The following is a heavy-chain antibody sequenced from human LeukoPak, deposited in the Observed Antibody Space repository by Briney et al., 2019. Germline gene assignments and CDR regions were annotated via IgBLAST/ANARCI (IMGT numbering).Heavy chain of an antibody. Sequence: GGSLRLSCAASGFTFSSFPMHWVRQAPGKGLEWVAAISYDGNNRYFADSVKGRFTISRDSSKHTLYLQMNRLRVEDTAIYYCARGLGFSRPMRKAMAGIFDYWGQGTLVTVSS. V-gene: IGHV3-30*04. J-gene: IGHJ4*02. CDR3: ARGLGFSRPMRKAMAGIFDY. CDR2: ISYDGNNR. CDR1: GFTFSSFP. D-gene: IGHD6-19*01.